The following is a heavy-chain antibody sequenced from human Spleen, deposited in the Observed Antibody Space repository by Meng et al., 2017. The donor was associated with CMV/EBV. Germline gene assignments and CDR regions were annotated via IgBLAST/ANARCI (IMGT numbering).Heavy chain of an antibody. CDR3: ARDQQLIPAEYFQH. Sequence: QVQLVQSGHEVKQPGASVKVSCKASGYSFSSYGMSWLRQAPGQGLEWMGWISAYNGNTIYAQKVQGRVTMTTDASTNTAYLELRSLRSDDTAVYYCARDQQLIPAEYFQHWGPGTLVTVSS. V-gene: IGHV1-18*01. CDR2: ISAYNGNT. D-gene: IGHD6-13*01. CDR1: GYSFSSYG. J-gene: IGHJ1*01.